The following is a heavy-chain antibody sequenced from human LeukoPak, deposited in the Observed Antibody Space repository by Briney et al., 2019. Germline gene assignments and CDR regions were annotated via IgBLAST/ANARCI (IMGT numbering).Heavy chain of an antibody. CDR2: ISYDGSNK. V-gene: IGHV3-30*18. CDR1: GFTFSRYG. J-gene: IGHJ3*02. CDR3: AKFWSGSYGRDALGI. D-gene: IGHD3-3*01. Sequence: GRSLRLSCAASGFTFSRYGMHWVRQAPGKGLEWVAVISYDGSNKYYADSVKGRFTISRDNSKNTLYLQMNSLRAEDTAVYYCAKFWSGSYGRDALGIWGQGTMITVSS.